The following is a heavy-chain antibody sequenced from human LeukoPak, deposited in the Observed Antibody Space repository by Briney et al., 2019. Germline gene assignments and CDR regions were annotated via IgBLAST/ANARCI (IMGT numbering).Heavy chain of an antibody. CDR1: GYTFTSYD. D-gene: IGHD6-19*01. V-gene: IGHV1-8*01. CDR2: MNPNSGNT. CDR3: ARRRARRGSGWSSFDAFDI. J-gene: IGHJ3*02. Sequence: ASVKVSCKASGYTFTSYDINWVRQATGQGLEWMGWMNPNSGNTGYAQKLQGRVTMTRNTSISTAYMELSSLRSEDTAVYYCARRRARRGSGWSSFDAFDIWGQGTMVTVSS.